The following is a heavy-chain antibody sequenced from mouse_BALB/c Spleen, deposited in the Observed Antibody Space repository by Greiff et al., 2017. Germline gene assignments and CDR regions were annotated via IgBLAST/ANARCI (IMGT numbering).Heavy chain of an antibody. Sequence: QVHVKQSGPELVKPGASVRISCKASGYTFTSYYIHWVKQRPGQGLEWIGWIYPGNVNTKYNEKFKGKATLTADKSSSTAYMQLSSLTAEDSAVYFCARSGDYDSWFAYWGQGTLVTVSA. CDR3: ARSGDYDSWFAY. CDR2: IYPGNVNT. D-gene: IGHD2-4*01. J-gene: IGHJ3*01. V-gene: IGHV1S56*01. CDR1: GYTFTSYY.